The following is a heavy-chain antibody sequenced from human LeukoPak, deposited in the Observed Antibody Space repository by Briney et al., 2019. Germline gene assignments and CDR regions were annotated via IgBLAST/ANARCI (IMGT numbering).Heavy chain of an antibody. D-gene: IGHD6-19*01. CDR3: ARDSSGWNDY. Sequence: SETLSLTCTVSGGSISSYYWSWIRQPPGKGLEWIGYIYYSGSTNYNPSLKSRVTISVDTSKNQFSLKLSSVTAADTAVYYCARDSSGWNDYWGQGTLVTVSS. V-gene: IGHV4-59*12. CDR1: GGSISSYY. J-gene: IGHJ4*02. CDR2: IYYSGST.